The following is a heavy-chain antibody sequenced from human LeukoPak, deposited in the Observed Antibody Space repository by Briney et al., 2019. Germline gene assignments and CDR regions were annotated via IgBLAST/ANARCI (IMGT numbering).Heavy chain of an antibody. CDR2: ISSAETTI. CDR3: ARCSFWVAYSCDY. CDR1: GFTFNTYN. Sequence: GGSLRLSCAASGFTFNTYNLVWVRQAPGKGLEWVSYISSAETTIYYADSVRGRFTISKDNAKDSLFLQMNTLRAEDAAVYYCARCSFWVAYSCDYWGQRALVTVSS. V-gene: IGHV3-48*01. D-gene: IGHD3-3*01. J-gene: IGHJ4*02.